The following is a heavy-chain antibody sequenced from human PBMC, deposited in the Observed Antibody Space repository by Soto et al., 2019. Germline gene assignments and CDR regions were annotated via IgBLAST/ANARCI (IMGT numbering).Heavy chain of an antibody. CDR2: VKSKNDGGTT. D-gene: IGHD3-22*01. CDR3: TTDSYITSIIVRFDY. V-gene: IGHV3-15*07. J-gene: IGHJ4*01. Sequence: PWGCLRLSCAASGFTFSNAWINWVRQAPGKGLEWVGRVKSKNDGGTTDFAAPVKGRFAISRDDSKNMVYLEMNSLQTEDTAIYYCTTDSYITSIIVRFDYWGHGTLVTVSS. CDR1: GFTFSNAW.